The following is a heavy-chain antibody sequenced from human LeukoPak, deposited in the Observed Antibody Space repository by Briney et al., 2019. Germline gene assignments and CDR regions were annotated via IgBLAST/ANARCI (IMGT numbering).Heavy chain of an antibody. Sequence: GASVKLSFNSSGYTFTIYYMHWVRHPPAQGQERMGIVNPSAGSTSYAQKVQRRVTMTRDTSTSTVYMELSSLRSEDAAVYYCARAIYDSSGYSYYGGGGPLDYWGQGTLVTVSS. CDR1: GYTFTIYY. CDR3: ARAIYDSSGYSYYGGGGPLDY. J-gene: IGHJ4*02. D-gene: IGHD3-22*01. V-gene: IGHV1-46*01. CDR2: VNPSAGST.